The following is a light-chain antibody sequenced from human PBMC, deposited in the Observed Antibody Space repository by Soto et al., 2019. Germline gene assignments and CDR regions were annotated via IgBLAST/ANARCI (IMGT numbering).Light chain of an antibody. J-gene: IGKJ1*01. CDR2: DAS. Sequence: EIVLPQSPGTLSLSPGERATLSCRSSQSVSSSHLAWYQQKPGQAPRLLIYDASNRATGIPARFSGSGSGTDFTLTISSLEPEDFAVYYCQQRSNWPRGTFGQGTKVDIK. CDR3: QQRSNWPRGT. CDR1: QSVSSSH. V-gene: IGKV3-11*01.